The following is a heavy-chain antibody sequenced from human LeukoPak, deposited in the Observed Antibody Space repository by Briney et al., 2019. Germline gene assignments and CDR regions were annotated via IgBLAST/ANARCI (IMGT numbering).Heavy chain of an antibody. CDR2: IKQDGSEK. CDR3: ARDRAWNYFDY. J-gene: IGHJ4*02. D-gene: IGHD3-3*01. Sequence: GGSLRLSCVGSGFSFNKYAASWVRQAPGKGLEWVANIKQDGSEKYYVDSVKGRFTISRDNAKNSLYLQMNSLRAEDTAVYYCARDRAWNYFDYWGQGTLVTVSS. CDR1: GFSFNKYA. V-gene: IGHV3-7*01.